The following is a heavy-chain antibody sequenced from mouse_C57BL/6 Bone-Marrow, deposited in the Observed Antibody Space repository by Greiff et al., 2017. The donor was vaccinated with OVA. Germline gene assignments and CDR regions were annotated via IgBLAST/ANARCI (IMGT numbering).Heavy chain of an antibody. Sequence: QGVESGPGLVAPSQSLSITCTVSGFSLTSYAISWVRQPPGKGLEWLGVIWTGGGTNYNSALKSRLSISKDNSKSQVFLKMNSLQTDDTARYYCAIYYGSSYDAMDYWGQGTSVTVSS. J-gene: IGHJ4*01. CDR3: AIYYGSSYDAMDY. D-gene: IGHD1-1*01. CDR1: GFSLTSYA. V-gene: IGHV2-9-1*01. CDR2: IWTGGGT.